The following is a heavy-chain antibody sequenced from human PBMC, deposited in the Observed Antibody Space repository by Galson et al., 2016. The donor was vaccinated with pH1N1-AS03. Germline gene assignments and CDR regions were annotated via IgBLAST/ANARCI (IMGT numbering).Heavy chain of an antibody. D-gene: IGHD2-15*01. CDR2: IDEGGSHP. Sequence: SLRLSCAASGFTFSKTGMNWVRQAPGKGPEWVSSIDEGGSHPYSADSLQGRFTISRDNTKISLFLHMNSLRAEDTAVYYCVTDGTFGSTIEHWGQGTLVTVSS. CDR1: GFTFSKTG. CDR3: VTDGTFGSTIEH. V-gene: IGHV3-21*01. J-gene: IGHJ4*02.